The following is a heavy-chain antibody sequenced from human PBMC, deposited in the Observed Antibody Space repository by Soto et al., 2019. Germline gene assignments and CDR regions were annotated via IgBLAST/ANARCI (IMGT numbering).Heavy chain of an antibody. Sequence: PGGSLRLSCAASGFTFSSYAMHWVRQAPGKGLEWVAVISYDGSNKYYAGSVKGRFTISRDNSKNTLYLQMNSLRAEDTAVYYCARQIVAGDNWFDPWGQGTLVTVSS. CDR2: ISYDGSNK. CDR3: ARQIVAGDNWFDP. D-gene: IGHD5-12*01. CDR1: GFTFSSYA. V-gene: IGHV3-30-3*01. J-gene: IGHJ5*02.